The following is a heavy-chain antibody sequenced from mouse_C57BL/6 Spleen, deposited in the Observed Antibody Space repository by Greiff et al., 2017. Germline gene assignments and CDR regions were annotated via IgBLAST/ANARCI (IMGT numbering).Heavy chain of an antibody. CDR3: ARVPFYYGISAAMDY. V-gene: IGHV1-80*01. CDR2: IYPGDGAT. CDR1: GYAFSSYW. J-gene: IGHJ4*01. Sequence: VQLQQSGAELVKPGASVKISCKASGYAFSSYWMNWVKQRPGKGLEWIGQIYPGDGATNYNGKFKGKATLTADKSSSTAYMQLSSLTSEDSAFYFCARVPFYYGISAAMDYWGQGTSVTVSS. D-gene: IGHD2-1*01.